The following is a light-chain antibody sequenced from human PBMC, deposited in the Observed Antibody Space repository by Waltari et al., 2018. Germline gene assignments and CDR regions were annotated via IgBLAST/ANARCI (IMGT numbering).Light chain of an antibody. J-gene: IGKJ2*01. CDR3: QQGYNSPPT. V-gene: IGKV1-39*01. CDR2: AAS. CDR1: QHVGTY. Sequence: DIQLTQSPSSLYESVGNRVTVHCRASQHVGTYLNWYQQQPGKAPKLLIYAASSLNTGVPSRFSGSCSGTEFSLTISSLQPEYFATYYCQQGYNSPPTFGQGTKLESK.